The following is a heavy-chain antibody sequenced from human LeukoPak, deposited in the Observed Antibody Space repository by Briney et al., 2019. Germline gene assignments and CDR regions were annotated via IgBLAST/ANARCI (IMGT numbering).Heavy chain of an antibody. D-gene: IGHD3-22*01. Sequence: SETLSLTCTVSGRPISSYYWSWIRQPAGKGLEWIRRIYSSGSTNHNPSLKRRVTMSVDTSKNQFSLKVSSVTAADTAVYYCARDRYDSVYNWFDPWGQGTLVTVSS. J-gene: IGHJ5*02. CDR2: IYSSGST. V-gene: IGHV4-4*07. CDR3: ARDRYDSVYNWFDP. CDR1: GRPISSYY.